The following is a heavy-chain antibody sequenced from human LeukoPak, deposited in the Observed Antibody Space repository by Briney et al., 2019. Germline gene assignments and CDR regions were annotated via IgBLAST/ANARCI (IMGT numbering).Heavy chain of an antibody. J-gene: IGHJ4*02. CDR3: ARDQYSYAHAAH. CDR1: GFTVSSNY. D-gene: IGHD5-18*01. V-gene: IGHV3-66*01. Sequence: PGGSLRLSCAASGFTVSSNYMSWVRQAPGKGLEWVSVIYSGGTTYYADSVKGRFTTSRDNSKNTLHLQMNSLRAEDTAVYYCARDQYSYAHAAHWGQGTLVTVSP. CDR2: IYSGGTT.